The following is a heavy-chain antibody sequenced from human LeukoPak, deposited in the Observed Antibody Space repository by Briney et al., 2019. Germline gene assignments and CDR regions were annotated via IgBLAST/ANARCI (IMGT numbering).Heavy chain of an antibody. CDR1: GGSFSGYY. CDR3: ASYYYYDSSGYALTNAFDI. D-gene: IGHD3-22*01. V-gene: IGHV4-34*09. J-gene: IGHJ3*02. Sequence: SETLSLTCAVYGGSFSGYYWSWIRQPPGKGLEWIGEINHSGSTNYNPSLKSRVTISVDTSKNQFSLKLSSVTAADTAVYYCASYYYYDSSGYALTNAFDIWGQGTMVTVSS. CDR2: INHSGST.